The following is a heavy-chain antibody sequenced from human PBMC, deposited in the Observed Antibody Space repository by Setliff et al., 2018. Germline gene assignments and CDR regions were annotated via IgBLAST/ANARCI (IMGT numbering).Heavy chain of an antibody. Sequence: PSETLSLTCTVYGGSISSGSYYWSWIRQPAGKGLEWIGHIYTSGSTNYNPSLKSRVTISVDTSKNQFSLKLSSVTAADTAVYYCARDPRYSSSWYSFDIWGQGTMVTVSS. J-gene: IGHJ3*02. CDR2: IYTSGST. D-gene: IGHD6-13*01. CDR1: GGSISSGSYY. V-gene: IGHV4-61*09. CDR3: ARDPRYSSSWYSFDI.